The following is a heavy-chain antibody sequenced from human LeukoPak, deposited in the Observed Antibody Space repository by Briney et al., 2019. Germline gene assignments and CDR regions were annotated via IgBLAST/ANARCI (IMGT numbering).Heavy chain of an antibody. Sequence: SETLSLTCTVSGGSISSSSYYWGWIRQPPGKGLEWIGSIYYSGSTYYNPSLKSRVTISVDTSKNQFSLKLSSVTAADTAVYYCARDQELGFDPIHFDYWGQGTLVTVSS. CDR3: ARDQELGFDPIHFDY. V-gene: IGHV4-39*07. D-gene: IGHD1-26*01. J-gene: IGHJ4*02. CDR2: IYYSGST. CDR1: GGSISSSSYY.